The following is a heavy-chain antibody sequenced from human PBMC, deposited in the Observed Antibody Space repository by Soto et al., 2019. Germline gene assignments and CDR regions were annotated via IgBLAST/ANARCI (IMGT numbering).Heavy chain of an antibody. CDR2: ISGTGDTK. V-gene: IGHV3-11*04. D-gene: IGHD6-6*01. CDR1: GFFFSDYY. Sequence: PGGSLRLSCAASGFFFSDYYLSWIRQAPGKGLECVAYISGTGDTKYYADSVKGRFTISRDNSKNTLYLQMNSLRAEDTAVYYCAKGLFSWQLGVDYWGQGTLVTVS. J-gene: IGHJ4*02. CDR3: AKGLFSWQLGVDY.